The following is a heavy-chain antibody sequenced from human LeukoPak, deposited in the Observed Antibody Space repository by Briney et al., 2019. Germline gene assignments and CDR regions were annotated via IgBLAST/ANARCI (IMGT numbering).Heavy chain of an antibody. D-gene: IGHD4-17*01. Sequence: GGSLRLSCAASGFTFSSYSMNWVRQAPGKGLEWVSYISSSSSTIYYADSVKGRFTISRDNAKNSLYLQMNSLRAEDTAVYYCPRAFDYGDYEGAFDIWGQGTMVTVSS. V-gene: IGHV3-48*04. CDR3: PRAFDYGDYEGAFDI. J-gene: IGHJ3*02. CDR2: ISSSSSTI. CDR1: GFTFSSYS.